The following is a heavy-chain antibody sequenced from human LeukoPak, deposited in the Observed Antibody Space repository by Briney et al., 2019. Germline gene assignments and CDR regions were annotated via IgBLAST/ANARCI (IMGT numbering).Heavy chain of an antibody. CDR3: VRVLDILTGYYIDY. V-gene: IGHV1-18*01. J-gene: IGHJ4*02. Sequence: ASVKVSCKASGYTFTSYGISWVRQAPGQGLEWMGWISAYNGNTNYAQKLQGRVTMTTDTSTSTAYMELRSLRSDDTAVYYCVRVLDILTGYYIDYWGQGTLVTVSS. CDR1: GYTFTSYG. CDR2: ISAYNGNT. D-gene: IGHD3-9*01.